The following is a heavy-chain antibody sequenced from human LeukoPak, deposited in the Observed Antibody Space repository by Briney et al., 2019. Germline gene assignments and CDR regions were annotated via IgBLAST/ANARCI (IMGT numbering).Heavy chain of an antibody. J-gene: IGHJ5*02. V-gene: IGHV4-59*01. Sequence: SETLSLTCTVSDGSNISYHWSWIRQPPGKELAGIGYIHYSGSTNYNPSLKSRVTISVDTSKNQFSLKLSSVTVADTAVYYCARGIADIVVVVAATDNWFDPWGQGTLVTVSS. CDR3: ARGIADIVVVVAATDNWFDP. CDR2: IHYSGST. CDR1: DGSNISYH. D-gene: IGHD2-15*01.